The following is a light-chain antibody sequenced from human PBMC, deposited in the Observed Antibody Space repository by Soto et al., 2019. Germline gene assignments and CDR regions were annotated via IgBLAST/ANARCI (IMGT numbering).Light chain of an antibody. V-gene: IGLV2-11*01. CDR2: DVT. J-gene: IGLJ1*01. CDR3: CSHAGSYTYV. Sequence: QSALTQPRSVSGSPGQSLTISCTGTSSDVGGYNYVSWYQQYPGKVPKLLMYDVTKRPSGVPDRVSGSKSGNTASLTISGLQAEDEADYYCCSHAGSYTYVFGTGTKLTDL. CDR1: SSDVGGYNY.